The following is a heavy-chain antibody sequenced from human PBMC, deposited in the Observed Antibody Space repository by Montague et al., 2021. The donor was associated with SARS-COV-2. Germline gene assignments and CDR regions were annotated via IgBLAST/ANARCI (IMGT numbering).Heavy chain of an antibody. V-gene: IGHV3-30-3*01. Sequence: SLRLSCAASGFTFSSYAMHWVRQAPGKGLEWVAVISYDGSNKYYADSVKGRFTISRDNSKNTLYLQMNSLRAEDTAVYYRARGHTGGYSSWFDPWGQGTLVTVSS. CDR1: GFTFSSYA. J-gene: IGHJ5*02. CDR2: ISYDGSNK. D-gene: IGHD4-11*01. CDR3: ARGHTGGYSSWFDP.